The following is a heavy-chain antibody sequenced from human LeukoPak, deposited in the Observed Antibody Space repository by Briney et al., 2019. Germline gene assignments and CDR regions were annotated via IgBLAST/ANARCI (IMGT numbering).Heavy chain of an antibody. CDR1: GLTFSGSA. CDR2: ISTKPNNYAT. V-gene: IGHV3-73*01. Sequence: GGSLRLSCAASGLTFSGSAMHWVRQVSGKGLEWFGRISTKPNNYATIYAESMRGRFTISRDDSKNTAYLQINGLQTEDPAVYFCSRQGSGGYDDYYYYMDVWGRGTTVTISS. CDR3: SRQGSGGYDDYYYYMDV. D-gene: IGHD5-12*01. J-gene: IGHJ6*03.